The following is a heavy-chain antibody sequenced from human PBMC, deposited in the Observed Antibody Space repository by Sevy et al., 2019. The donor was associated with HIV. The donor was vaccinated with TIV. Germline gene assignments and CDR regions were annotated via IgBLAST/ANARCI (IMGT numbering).Heavy chain of an antibody. V-gene: IGHV3-30*18. Sequence: GGSLRLSCSASGFTFSGSVMHWVRQTPGKGLEWVALISYDGTNKYYGDSVKGRFTISRDNSKNTLYLQMNSLRTEDTAVYYCANSYSSGWDFDYWGQRTLVTVSS. J-gene: IGHJ4*02. CDR2: ISYDGTNK. CDR3: ANSYSSGWDFDY. D-gene: IGHD6-19*01. CDR1: GFTFSGSV.